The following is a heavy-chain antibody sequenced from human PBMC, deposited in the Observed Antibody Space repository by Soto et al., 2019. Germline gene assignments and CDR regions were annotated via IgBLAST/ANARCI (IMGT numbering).Heavy chain of an antibody. Sequence: PGGSLRLSCAACGFTFGHSSISWVRQVPWKGLEWVAAISGTGVAAYYADSVKGRFTISRDNSKNTLYLQMNSLRAEDTDVYYCAKDRERWIHFGYFDYLGQGTLLTVCS. V-gene: IGHV3-23*01. CDR3: AKDRERWIHFGYFDY. CDR1: GFTFGHSS. J-gene: IGHJ4*02. CDR2: ISGTGVAA. D-gene: IGHD5-18*01.